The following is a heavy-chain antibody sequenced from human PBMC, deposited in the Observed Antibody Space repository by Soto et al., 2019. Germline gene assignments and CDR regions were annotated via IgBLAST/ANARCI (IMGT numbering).Heavy chain of an antibody. D-gene: IGHD4-17*01. Sequence: SVKVSCKASGFTFTSSAVQWVRQARGQRLEWIGWIVVGSGNTNYAQKFQERVTITRDMSTSTAYMELSSLRSEDTAVYYCAASPMTTVNYYYYYGMDVWGQGTTVTVSS. J-gene: IGHJ6*02. CDR1: GFTFTSSA. CDR2: IVVGSGNT. V-gene: IGHV1-58*01. CDR3: AASPMTTVNYYYYYGMDV.